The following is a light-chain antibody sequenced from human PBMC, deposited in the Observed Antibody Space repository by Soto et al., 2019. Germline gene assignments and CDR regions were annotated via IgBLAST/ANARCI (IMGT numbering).Light chain of an antibody. J-gene: IGKJ3*01. V-gene: IGKV4-1*01. CDR3: HQYYRTPFT. CDR1: RSVLYTSNNQNY. CDR2: WAS. Sequence: DIVMTQSPESLAVSLGERATINCKSSRSVLYTSNNQNYLAWYQQKPGQPPKLLIYWASTRESGVPDRVSGSGSGTDFPLTIDSLQDEDVAVYYCHQYYRTPFTFGPGPKVDI.